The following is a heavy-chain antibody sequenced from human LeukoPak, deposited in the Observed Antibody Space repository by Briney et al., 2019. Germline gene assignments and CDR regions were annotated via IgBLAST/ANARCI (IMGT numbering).Heavy chain of an antibody. CDR3: ARVVYGDSSKDSDY. V-gene: IGHV4-34*01. Sequence: SETLSLTCAVYGESFSDYYWSWIRQPPGRGLEWIGEVNHGGTTNYNPSLKSRVIISADTSKNQFSLKLNSVTAADTAVYYCARVVYGDSSKDSDYWGQGTLVTVSS. CDR1: GESFSDYY. CDR2: VNHGGTT. J-gene: IGHJ4*02. D-gene: IGHD4-17*01.